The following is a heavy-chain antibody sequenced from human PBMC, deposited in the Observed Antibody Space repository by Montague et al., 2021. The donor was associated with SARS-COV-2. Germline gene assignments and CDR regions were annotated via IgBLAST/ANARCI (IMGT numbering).Heavy chain of an antibody. CDR1: GGSISTYY. Sequence: SETLSLTCTVSGGSISTYYWNWIRQFPGKGLEWIGYIDYSGSTNYNPSLQSRVIISVDRSKIQFSLTLNSVTAADTAIYCCARLPYGNSYGMDVWGQGTRSPSP. V-gene: IGHV4-59*01. J-gene: IGHJ6*02. CDR2: IDYSGST. D-gene: IGHD4-17*01. CDR3: ARLPYGNSYGMDV.